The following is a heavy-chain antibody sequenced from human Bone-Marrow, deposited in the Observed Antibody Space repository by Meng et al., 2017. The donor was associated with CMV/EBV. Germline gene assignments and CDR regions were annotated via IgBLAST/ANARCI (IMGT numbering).Heavy chain of an antibody. J-gene: IGHJ4*02. CDR2: IRYDGSNK. Sequence: GESLKISCAASGFTFSSYGMHWVRQAPGKGLEWVAFIRYDGSNKYYADSVKGRFTISRDNSKNTLYLQMNNLRAEDTAVYYCAKDRTPSTRIVGARGGGVDYWGQGTLVPVSS. D-gene: IGHD1-26*01. V-gene: IGHV3-30*02. CDR3: AKDRTPSTRIVGARGGGVDY. CDR1: GFTFSSYG.